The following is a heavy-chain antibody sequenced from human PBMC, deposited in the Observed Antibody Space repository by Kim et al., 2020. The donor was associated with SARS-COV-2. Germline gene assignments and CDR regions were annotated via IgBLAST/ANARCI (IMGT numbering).Heavy chain of an antibody. CDR2: SSRGST. Sequence: SSRGSTNHNPSLTSRVTISVDPSKNQFSLNLSSVTAADTAVYYCARGFDLWGRGTLVTVSS. J-gene: IGHJ2*01. V-gene: IGHV4-59*09. CDR3: ARGFDL.